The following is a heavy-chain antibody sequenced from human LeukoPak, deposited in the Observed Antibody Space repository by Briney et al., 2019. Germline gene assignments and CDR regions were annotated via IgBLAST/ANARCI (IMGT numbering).Heavy chain of an antibody. CDR2: INPNSGGT. CDR3: AREEQTYYYDSSARLPGY. D-gene: IGHD3-22*01. CDR1: GYTFTGYY. J-gene: IGHJ4*02. V-gene: IGHV1-2*04. Sequence: GASVKVSCKASGYTFTGYYMHWVRQAPGQGLEWMGWINPNSGGTNYAQKFQGWVTMTRDTSISTAYMELSRLRSDDTAVYYCAREEQTYYYDSSARLPGYRGQGTLVTVSS.